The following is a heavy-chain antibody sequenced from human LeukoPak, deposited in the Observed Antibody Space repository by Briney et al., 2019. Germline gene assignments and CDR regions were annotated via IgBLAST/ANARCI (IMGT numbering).Heavy chain of an antibody. D-gene: IGHD3-10*01. Sequence: PGGSLRLSCAASGFTFTTYAMTWVRQAPGKGLEWVSSISGDGGYTYYADFVKGRFTISRDNSNNTLYLPMNSLRAEDTAVYYCAKGLDGSGSCSPLGYWGQGTLVTVSS. CDR3: AKGLDGSGSCSPLGY. V-gene: IGHV3-23*01. CDR2: ISGDGGYT. CDR1: GFTFTTYA. J-gene: IGHJ4*02.